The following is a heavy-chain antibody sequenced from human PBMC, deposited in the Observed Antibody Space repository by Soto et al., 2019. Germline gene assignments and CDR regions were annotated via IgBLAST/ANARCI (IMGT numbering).Heavy chain of an antibody. J-gene: IGHJ5*02. CDR1: GFTFSSYW. D-gene: IGHD2-2*01. CDR3: ARDYPRYCSSTSCYFWFDP. CDR2: IKQDGSEK. V-gene: IGHV3-7*01. Sequence: GGSLRLSCAASGFTFSSYWMSWVRQAPGKGLEWVANIKQDGSEKYYVDSVRGRFTISRDNAKNSLYLQMNSLRAEDTAVYYCARDYPRYCSSTSCYFWFDPWGQGTLVTVSS.